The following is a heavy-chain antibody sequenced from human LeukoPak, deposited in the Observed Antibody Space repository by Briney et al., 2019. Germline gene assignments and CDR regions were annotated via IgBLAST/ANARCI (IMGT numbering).Heavy chain of an antibody. J-gene: IGHJ4*02. D-gene: IGHD6-13*01. Sequence: PGRSLRLSCAASGFTFDDYAMHWVRQAPGKGLEWVSGISWNSGSIGYADSVKGRFTISRDNAKNSLYLQMNSLRAEDTALYCCAKGTDRIAAAGTPSFDYWGQGTLVTVSS. CDR1: GFTFDDYA. V-gene: IGHV3-9*01. CDR3: AKGTDRIAAAGTPSFDY. CDR2: ISWNSGSI.